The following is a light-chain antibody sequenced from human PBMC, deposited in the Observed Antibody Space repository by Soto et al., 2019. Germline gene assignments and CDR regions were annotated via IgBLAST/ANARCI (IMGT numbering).Light chain of an antibody. CDR3: KQYNSYSWK. CDR1: QTISSW. Sequence: SAAAVSANIGDRVTITCRASQTISSWLAWYQQKPGKAPKILIYDASRLEGGVPSRFIGSGSGTEFTLTSGGLQPDDFATYYCKQYNSYSWKFGGGTKVDIK. CDR2: DAS. J-gene: IGKJ4*02. V-gene: IGKV1-5*01.